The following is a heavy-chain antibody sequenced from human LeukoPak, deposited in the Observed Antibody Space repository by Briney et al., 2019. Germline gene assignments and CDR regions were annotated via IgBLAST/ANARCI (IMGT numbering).Heavy chain of an antibody. CDR1: GSRFTSYW. Sequence: GESLKISFKGSGSRFTSYWIGWVRPMPGKGLEWMGIIYPGDSDTRYSPSFQGQVTISADKSISTAYLQWSSLKASDTAMYYCARQGSGYSPTYYYYMDVWGKGTTVTISS. D-gene: IGHD5-18*01. CDR3: ARQGSGYSPTYYYYMDV. V-gene: IGHV5-51*01. J-gene: IGHJ6*03. CDR2: IYPGDSDT.